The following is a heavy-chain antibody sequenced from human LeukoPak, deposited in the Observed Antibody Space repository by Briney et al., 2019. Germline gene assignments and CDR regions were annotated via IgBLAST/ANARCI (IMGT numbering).Heavy chain of an antibody. V-gene: IGHV3-53*01. CDR2: IYSSGST. Sequence: PGGSLRLSCAASGFTVSSNYMSWVRQAPGKGLEWVSVIYSSGSTYYADSVKGRFTISRDNSKNTLYLQMNSLRAEDTAVYYCARVRTEGDFYYYYYMDVWGKGTTVTVSS. D-gene: IGHD1-26*01. J-gene: IGHJ6*03. CDR3: ARVRTEGDFYYYYYMDV. CDR1: GFTVSSNY.